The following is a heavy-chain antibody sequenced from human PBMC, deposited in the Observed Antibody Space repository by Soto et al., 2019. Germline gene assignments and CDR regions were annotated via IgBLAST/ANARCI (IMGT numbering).Heavy chain of an antibody. Sequence: GGSLRLSCAASGFTFSSYAMSWVRQAPGKGLEWVSSISSSSSYIYYADSVKGRFTISRDNAKNSLYLQMNSLRAEDTAVYYCARDPPTKYSGSHSDYWGQGTLVTVSS. V-gene: IGHV3-21*01. CDR2: ISSSSSYI. CDR3: ARDPPTKYSGSHSDY. J-gene: IGHJ4*02. D-gene: IGHD1-26*01. CDR1: GFTFSSYA.